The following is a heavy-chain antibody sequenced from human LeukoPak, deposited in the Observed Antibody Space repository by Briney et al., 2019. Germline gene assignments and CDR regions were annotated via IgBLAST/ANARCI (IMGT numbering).Heavy chain of an antibody. CDR2: INPNSGGT. D-gene: IGHD3-22*01. V-gene: IGHV1-2*02. Sequence: GASVKVSCKASGYTFTGYYMHWVRPAPGQGLEWMGWINPNSGGTNYAQKFQGRVTMTRDTSISTAYMELSRLRSDDTAVYYCARDEKGVVATSRASYYYYDSSGYYFHWGQGTLVTVSS. CDR3: ARDEKGVVATSRASYYYYDSSGYYFH. J-gene: IGHJ4*02. CDR1: GYTFTGYY.